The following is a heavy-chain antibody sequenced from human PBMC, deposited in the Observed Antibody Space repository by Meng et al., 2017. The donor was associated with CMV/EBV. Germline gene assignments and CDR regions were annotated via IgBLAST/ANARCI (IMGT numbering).Heavy chain of an antibody. CDR2: ISSSSSYI. V-gene: IGHV3-21*01. Sequence: GESLKISCAASGFTFSSYWMSWVRQAPGKGLEWVSSISSSSSYIYYADSVKGRFTISRDNAKNSLYLQMNSLRAEDTAVYYCARWDIVPAATWGQGTLVTVSS. CDR3: ARWDIVPAAT. D-gene: IGHD2-2*01. J-gene: IGHJ5*02. CDR1: GFTFSSYW.